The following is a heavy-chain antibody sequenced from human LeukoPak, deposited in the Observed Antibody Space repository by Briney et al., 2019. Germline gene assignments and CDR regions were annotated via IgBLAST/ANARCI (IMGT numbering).Heavy chain of an antibody. CDR3: AKDIFRAAAAGYYYYYGMDV. D-gene: IGHD6-13*01. J-gene: IGHJ6*02. CDR1: GFTFSDYY. Sequence: PGGSLRLSCAASGFTFSDYYMSWIRQAPGKGLEWVSYISSSGSTIYYADSVKGRFTISRDNAKNSLYLQMNSLRAEDTALYYCAKDIFRAAAAGYYYYYGMDVWGQGTTVTVSS. CDR2: ISSSGSTI. V-gene: IGHV3-11*01.